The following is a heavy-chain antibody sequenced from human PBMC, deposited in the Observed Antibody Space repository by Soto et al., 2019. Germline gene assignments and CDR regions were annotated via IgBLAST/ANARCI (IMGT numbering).Heavy chain of an antibody. CDR1: GFTFSSYW. Sequence: EVQLVESGGGLVQPGGSLRLSCAASGFTFSSYWMSWVRQAPGKGLEWVANIKQDGSEAYYVDSVKGRFTVSRENAKNSVFLQMNSLRAEDTAVYYCASGYSKGAYWGQGTLVAVSS. CDR3: ASGYSKGAY. CDR2: IKQDGSEA. D-gene: IGHD6-13*01. V-gene: IGHV3-7*01. J-gene: IGHJ4*02.